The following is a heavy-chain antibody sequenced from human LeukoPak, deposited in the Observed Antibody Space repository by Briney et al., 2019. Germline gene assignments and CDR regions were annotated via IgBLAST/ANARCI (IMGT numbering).Heavy chain of an antibody. J-gene: IGHJ4*02. Sequence: GGSLRLSCAASGFTFSSYEMNRVRQAPGKGLEWVSYISSSGSTIYYADSVKGRFTISRDNAKNSLYLQMNSLRAEDTAVYYCARDGYCSGGSCYDYWGQGTLVTVSS. CDR3: ARDGYCSGGSCYDY. CDR1: GFTFSSYE. V-gene: IGHV3-48*03. D-gene: IGHD2-15*01. CDR2: ISSSGSTI.